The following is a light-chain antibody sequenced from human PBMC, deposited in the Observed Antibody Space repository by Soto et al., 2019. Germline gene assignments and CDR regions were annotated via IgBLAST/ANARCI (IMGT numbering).Light chain of an antibody. J-gene: IGKJ3*01. CDR2: GAS. V-gene: IGKV3-20*01. Sequence: EIVLTQSPGTLSLSPGERATLSCRASQSVSSTYLGWYQQKPGQAPRLLISGASNRATGIPDRFSGSGSGTDFTLTISRLAREDFAVYYCQQFGTIPFTFGPGTKVDV. CDR1: QSVSSTY. CDR3: QQFGTIPFT.